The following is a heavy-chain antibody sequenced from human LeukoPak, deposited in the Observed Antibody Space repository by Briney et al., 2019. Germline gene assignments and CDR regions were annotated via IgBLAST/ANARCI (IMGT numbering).Heavy chain of an antibody. Sequence: GRSLRPSCAASGFTFSSYGMHWVRQAPGKGLEWVAVISYDGSNKYYADSVKGRFTISRDNSKNTLYLQMNSLRAEDTAVYYCAKDTYYDSSGYYEYWGQGTLVTVSS. D-gene: IGHD3-22*01. CDR1: GFTFSSYG. CDR3: AKDTYYDSSGYYEY. J-gene: IGHJ4*02. CDR2: ISYDGSNK. V-gene: IGHV3-30*18.